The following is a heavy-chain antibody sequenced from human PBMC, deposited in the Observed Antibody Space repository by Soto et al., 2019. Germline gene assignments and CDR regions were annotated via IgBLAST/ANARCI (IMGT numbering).Heavy chain of an antibody. CDR2: ISAYNGNT. V-gene: IGHV1-18*04. CDR1: GYTFTSYG. CDR3: ARDPPIFDY. J-gene: IGHJ4*02. Sequence: QVQLVQSGAEVKKPGASVKVSCKASGYTFTSYGISWVRQAPGQGLEWMGWISAYNGNTKYAQKFQGRVTMTTDTSASTAYRELRTLRSDDTAGYYCARDPPIFDYWGQGTLVTVSS.